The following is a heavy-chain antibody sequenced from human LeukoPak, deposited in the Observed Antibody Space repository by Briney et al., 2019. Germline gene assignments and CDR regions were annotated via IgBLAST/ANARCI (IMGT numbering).Heavy chain of an antibody. CDR1: GGTFSSYA. CDR3: ARVRQQWLIDAFDI. CDR2: IIPIFGTA. V-gene: IGHV1-69*13. Sequence: SVKVSCKASGGTFSSYANSWVRQAPGQGLEWMGGIIPIFGTANYAQKFQGRVTITADESTSTAYMELSSLRSEDTAVYYCARVRQQWLIDAFDIWGQGTMVTVSS. D-gene: IGHD6-19*01. J-gene: IGHJ3*02.